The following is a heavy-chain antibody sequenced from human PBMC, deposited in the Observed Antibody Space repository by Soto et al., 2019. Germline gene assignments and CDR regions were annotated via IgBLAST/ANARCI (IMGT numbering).Heavy chain of an antibody. CDR2: IYYSGST. D-gene: IGHD3-9*01. Sequence: SETLSLTCTVSGGSISSSSYYWGWIRQPPGKGLGWIGSIYYSGSTYYNPSLKSRVTISVDTSKNQFSLKLSSVTAADTSVYYCASHIPDYDILTGYSNYYYGMDVWGQGTTVTVSS. CDR3: ASHIPDYDILTGYSNYYYGMDV. V-gene: IGHV4-39*01. CDR1: GGSISSSSYY. J-gene: IGHJ6*02.